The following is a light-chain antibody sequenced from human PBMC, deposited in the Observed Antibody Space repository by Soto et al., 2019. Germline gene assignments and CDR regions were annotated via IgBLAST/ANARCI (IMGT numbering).Light chain of an antibody. CDR2: DGS. CDR1: QTLSRW. Sequence: IQVTQSPSTLSSSVGDRVTITCRVSQTLSRWLAWYQQKPGSAPKLLLSDGSTLETGVPSRISGRASGTELTLTIARLQAEDFATYYCYHYNSYLWSFGQGTKVEIK. CDR3: YHYNSYLWS. V-gene: IGKV1-5*01. J-gene: IGKJ1*01.